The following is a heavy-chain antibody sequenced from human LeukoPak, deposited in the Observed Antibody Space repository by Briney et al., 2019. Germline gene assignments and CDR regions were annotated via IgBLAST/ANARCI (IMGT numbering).Heavy chain of an antibody. Sequence: GRSLRLSCAASGFTFSSYGMHWVRQSPGKGLQWVAVISYDGNNKHYADSVKGRFTISRDNSKNTIYLQMNSLRAEDTAVYYCAKGSRSGGSYYFDYWGQGTLVTVSS. CDR1: GFTFSSYG. CDR3: AKGSRSGGSYYFDY. J-gene: IGHJ4*02. V-gene: IGHV3-30*18. CDR2: ISYDGNNK. D-gene: IGHD2-15*01.